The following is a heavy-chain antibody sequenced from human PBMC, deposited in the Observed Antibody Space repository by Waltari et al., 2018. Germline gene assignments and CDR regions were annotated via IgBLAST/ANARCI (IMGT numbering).Heavy chain of an antibody. Sequence: QVQLVQSGAEVKKPGSSVKVSCKASGGTFSSYAISWVRQAPRQGLECMGRIIPIFGTANYAQKFQGRVTITADKSTSTAYMELSSLRSEDTAVYYCARDDNEFWSGYPSFGYWGQGTLVTVSS. J-gene: IGHJ4*02. CDR2: IIPIFGTA. CDR3: ARDDNEFWSGYPSFGY. D-gene: IGHD3-3*01. CDR1: GGTFSSYA. V-gene: IGHV1-69*13.